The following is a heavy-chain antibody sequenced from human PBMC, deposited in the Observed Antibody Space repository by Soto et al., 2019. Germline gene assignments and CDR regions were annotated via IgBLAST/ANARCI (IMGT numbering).Heavy chain of an antibody. D-gene: IGHD2-21*01. CDR1: GYNFDTSW. J-gene: IGHJ5*02. CDR2: IFPADSDT. V-gene: IGHV5-51*01. CDR3: VRYHVVIDEINWFDP. Sequence: GESLKISCKVSGYNFDTSWIGWVRQMPGKGLEWMGIIFPADSDTRYSPSFQGQVTLSVDKSISTAFLQWSSLRASDTAIYYCVRYHVVIDEINWFDPWGQGTQVTVS.